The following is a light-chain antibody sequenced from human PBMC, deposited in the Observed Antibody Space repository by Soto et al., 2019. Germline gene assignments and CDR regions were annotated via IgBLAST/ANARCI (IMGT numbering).Light chain of an antibody. V-gene: IGLV2-14*01. CDR2: EVS. CDR3: SSYTSSVTVA. J-gene: IGLJ2*01. Sequence: QSALTQPASASGSPGQSITISCTGTSGDVGGYNSVSWYQQHPGKAPKLMIYEVSNRPSGVSNRFSGSKSGNTASLTISGLQAEDEADYYCSSYTSSVTVAFGGGTTVTVL. CDR1: SGDVGGYNS.